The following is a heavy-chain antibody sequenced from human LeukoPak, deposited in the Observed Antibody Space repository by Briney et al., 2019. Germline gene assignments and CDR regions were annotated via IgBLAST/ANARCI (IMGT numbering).Heavy chain of an antibody. CDR2: ISSSSSYI. CDR1: GFTFSSYS. Sequence: PGGSLGLSCAASGFTFSSYSMNWVRQAPGKGLEWVSSISSSSSYIYYADSVKGRFTISRDNAKNSLYLQMNSLRAEDTGVYYCAREHPYYYDSSGTALMAEIKYYFDYWGQGTLVTVSS. CDR3: AREHPYYYDSSGTALMAEIKYYFDY. V-gene: IGHV3-21*01. D-gene: IGHD3-22*01. J-gene: IGHJ4*02.